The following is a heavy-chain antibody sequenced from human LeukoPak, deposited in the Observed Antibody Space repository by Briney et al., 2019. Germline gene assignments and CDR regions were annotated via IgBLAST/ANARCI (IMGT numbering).Heavy chain of an antibody. V-gene: IGHV3-73*01. CDR3: TRPIIAYCGGDCYYYFDY. D-gene: IGHD2-21*02. Sequence: GGSLRLXCAASGFTFSGSAMHWVRQASGKGLEWVGRIRSKANSYATAYAASVKGRFTISRDDSKNTAYLQMNSLKTEDTAVYYCTRPIIAYCGGDCYYYFDYWGQGTLVTVSS. CDR1: GFTFSGSA. CDR2: IRSKANSYAT. J-gene: IGHJ4*02.